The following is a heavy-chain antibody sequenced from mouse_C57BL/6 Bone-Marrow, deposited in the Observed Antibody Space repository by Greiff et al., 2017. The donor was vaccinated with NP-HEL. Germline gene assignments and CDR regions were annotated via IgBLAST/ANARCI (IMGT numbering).Heavy chain of an antibody. D-gene: IGHD1-1*01. Sequence: QVQLQQSGAELVRPGASVKLSCKASGYTFTDYYINWVKQRPGQGLEWIARIYPGSGNTYYNEKFKGKATLTAEKSSSTAYMQLSSLTSEDSAVYFCARRNYGSSYEGYAMDDWGQGTSVTVSS. J-gene: IGHJ4*01. V-gene: IGHV1-76*01. CDR1: GYTFTDYY. CDR3: ARRNYGSSYEGYAMDD. CDR2: IYPGSGNT.